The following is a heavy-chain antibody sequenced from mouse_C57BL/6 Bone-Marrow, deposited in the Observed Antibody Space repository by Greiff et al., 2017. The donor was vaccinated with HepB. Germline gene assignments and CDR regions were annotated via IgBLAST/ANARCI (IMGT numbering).Heavy chain of an antibody. CDR3: ARKVSHTTVDYWYFDV. Sequence: QVQLQQSGPGLVQPSQSLSITCTVSGFSLTSYGVHWVRQSPGEGLEWLGVIWSGGSTDYNAAFISRLSISKDNSKSQVFFKMNSLQADDTAIYYCARKVSHTTVDYWYFDVWGTGTTVTVSS. D-gene: IGHD1-1*01. CDR2: IWSGGST. V-gene: IGHV2-2*01. CDR1: GFSLTSYG. J-gene: IGHJ1*03.